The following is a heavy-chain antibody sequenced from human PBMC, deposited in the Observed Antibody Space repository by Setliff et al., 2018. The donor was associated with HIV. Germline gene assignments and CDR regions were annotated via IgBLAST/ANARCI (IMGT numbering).Heavy chain of an antibody. Sequence: ASVKVSCKTSGYAFSDYSIHWVRQAPGQGLEWVGRINPDSRGTNYAQTFQGRVTMTRDTSANTAYMELSRLRSDDTAVFYCARGVKGIATTGKYYFDYWGQGSL. CDR1: GYAFSDYS. CDR3: ARGVKGIATTGKYYFDY. CDR2: INPDSRGT. V-gene: IGHV1-2*06. J-gene: IGHJ4*02. D-gene: IGHD6-13*01.